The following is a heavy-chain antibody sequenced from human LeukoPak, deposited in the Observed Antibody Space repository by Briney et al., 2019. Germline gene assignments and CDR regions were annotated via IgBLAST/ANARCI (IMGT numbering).Heavy chain of an antibody. CDR1: GFTFRSYA. CDR3: ASGRGSYYDILTGRVPDAFDI. D-gene: IGHD3-9*01. Sequence: PGGSLRLSCAASGFTFRSYAMTWVRQAPGKGLEWVSTISGHGANTKYADSVKGRFTISRDTSKNTLYLQMNSLRAEDTALYYCASGRGSYYDILTGRVPDAFDIWGQGTMVTVSS. J-gene: IGHJ3*02. V-gene: IGHV3-23*01. CDR2: ISGHGANT.